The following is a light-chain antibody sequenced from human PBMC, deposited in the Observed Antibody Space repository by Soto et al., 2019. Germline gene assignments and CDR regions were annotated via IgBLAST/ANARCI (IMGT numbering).Light chain of an antibody. CDR3: QQRSTWT. J-gene: IGKJ1*01. V-gene: IGKV3-11*01. CDR2: DAS. CDR1: QSVSSY. Sequence: EIVLTQSPATLSLSPGERATLSCRASQSVSSYLAWYQQKPGQGPRLLIYDASKRATDIPARFTGSGSGTDFTLTISSLEPEDFAVYLCQQRSTWTFGQGTKVEI.